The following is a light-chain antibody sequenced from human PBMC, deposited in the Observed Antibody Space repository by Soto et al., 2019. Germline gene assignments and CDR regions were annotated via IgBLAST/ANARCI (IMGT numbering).Light chain of an antibody. CDR3: SSYTTSTTIV. Sequence: QSALTQPASVSGSPGQSITISCTGTSSDVGHYNYVSWYQQHPGKAPKLMIYQVSNRPSGVSNRFSGSKSGSTASLTISGPQAEDEADYYCSSYTTSTTIVFGGGTKLTVL. CDR1: SSDVGHYNY. J-gene: IGLJ2*01. V-gene: IGLV2-14*01. CDR2: QVS.